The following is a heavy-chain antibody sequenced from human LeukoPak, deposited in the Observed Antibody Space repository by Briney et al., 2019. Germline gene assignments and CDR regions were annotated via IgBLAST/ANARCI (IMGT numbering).Heavy chain of an antibody. CDR1: GFTFSDYW. D-gene: IGHD2-15*01. J-gene: IGHJ4*02. V-gene: IGHV3-7*01. CDR3: AKDQDIVVVVAANLQNYYFDY. CDR2: INQDGTEK. Sequence: GGSLRLSCAASGFTFSDYWMNWIRQTPGKGLEWVANINQDGTEKHFGDSVKGRFTISRDNAKNSVFLEMNSLRAEDTAVYYCAKDQDIVVVVAANLQNYYFDYWGQGTLVTVSS.